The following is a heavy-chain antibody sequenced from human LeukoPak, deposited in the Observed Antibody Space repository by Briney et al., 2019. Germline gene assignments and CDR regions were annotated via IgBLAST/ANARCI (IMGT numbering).Heavy chain of an antibody. D-gene: IGHD2-2*01. J-gene: IGHJ4*02. CDR3: ARKYCSTTSCLFDN. V-gene: IGHV3-7*02. Sequence: GGSLRPSCATSGFTFGSHYMSWVRQAPGKGPEWVANIKRDGSEKYYVDSVKGRFTISRDNAKNSLYLQMNSLRAEDTAVYYCARKYCSTTSCLFDNWGQGTLVTVSS. CDR2: IKRDGSEK. CDR1: GFTFGSHY.